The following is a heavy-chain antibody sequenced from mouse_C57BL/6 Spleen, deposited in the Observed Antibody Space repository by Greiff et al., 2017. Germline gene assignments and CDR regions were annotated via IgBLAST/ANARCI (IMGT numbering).Heavy chain of an antibody. D-gene: IGHD2-4*01. Sequence: EVKLMESGPGLVKPSQSLSLTCSVTGYSITSGYYWNWIRQFPGNKLEWMGYISYDGSNNYNPSLKNRISITRDTSKNQLFLKLNSVTTEDTATYYCARVGVYYDYEGPSFAYWGQGTLVTVSA. J-gene: IGHJ3*01. CDR3: ARVGVYYDYEGPSFAY. CDR2: ISYDGSN. CDR1: GYSITSGYY. V-gene: IGHV3-6*01.